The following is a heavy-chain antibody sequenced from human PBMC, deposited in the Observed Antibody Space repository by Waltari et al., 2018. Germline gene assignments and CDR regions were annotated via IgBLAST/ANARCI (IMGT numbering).Heavy chain of an antibody. CDR3: ARRAYCGGDCAEDYFDY. Sequence: QVQLVQSGAEVKKPGSSVKVSCKASGGTFSSYAISWVRQAPGQGLEWRGGIIPIFGTANYAQKVQGRVTITAAESTSTAYMELSSLRSEDTAVYYCARRAYCGGDCAEDYFDYWGQGTLVTVSS. V-gene: IGHV1-69*01. D-gene: IGHD2-21*02. J-gene: IGHJ4*02. CDR1: GGTFSSYA. CDR2: IIPIFGTA.